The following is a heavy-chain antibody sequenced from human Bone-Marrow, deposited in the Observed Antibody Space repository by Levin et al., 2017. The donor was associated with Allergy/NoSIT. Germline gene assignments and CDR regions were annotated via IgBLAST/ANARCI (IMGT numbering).Heavy chain of an antibody. J-gene: IGHJ4*02. CDR3: ARDSPPKAHDSSSSNY. D-gene: IGHD6-6*01. V-gene: IGHV3-11*01. CDR1: GFTFNDYY. Sequence: GGSLRLSCAASGFTFNDYYMNWFRQAPGKGLEWVSSISGGGSDIYYADSVKGRFSISRDNVQNSLYLQMNSLRAEDTAVYYCARDSPPKAHDSSSSNYWGQGTLVTVSS. CDR2: ISGGGSDI.